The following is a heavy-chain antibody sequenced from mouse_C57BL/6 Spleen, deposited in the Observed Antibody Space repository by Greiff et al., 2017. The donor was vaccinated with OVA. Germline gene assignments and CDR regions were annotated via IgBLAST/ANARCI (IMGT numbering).Heavy chain of an antibody. J-gene: IGHJ2*01. D-gene: IGHD2-4*01. CDR3: AREGYDYAFDY. V-gene: IGHV1-61*01. Sequence: VQLQQPGAELVRPGSSVKLSCKASGYTFTSYWMDWVKQRPGQGLEWIGNIYPYDSETHYNQKFKDKATLTVDKSSSTAYMQLSSLTSEDSAVDYCAREGYDYAFDYWGQGTTLTVSS. CDR1: GYTFTSYW. CDR2: IYPYDSET.